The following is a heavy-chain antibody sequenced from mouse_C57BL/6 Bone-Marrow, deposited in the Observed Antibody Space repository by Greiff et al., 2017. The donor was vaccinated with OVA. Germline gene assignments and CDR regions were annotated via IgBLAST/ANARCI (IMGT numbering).Heavy chain of an antibody. CDR1: GFTFSSYG. J-gene: IGHJ1*03. CDR2: ISSGGSYT. D-gene: IGHD1-1*01. Sequence: EVKLMESGGDLVKPGGSLKLSCAASGFTFSSYGMSWVRQTPDKRLEWVATISSGGSYTYCPDSVKGRFTISRDNAKNTLYLQMSSLKSEDTAMYYCARQGGSSYDWYFDVWGTGTTVTVSS. V-gene: IGHV5-6*01. CDR3: ARQGGSSYDWYFDV.